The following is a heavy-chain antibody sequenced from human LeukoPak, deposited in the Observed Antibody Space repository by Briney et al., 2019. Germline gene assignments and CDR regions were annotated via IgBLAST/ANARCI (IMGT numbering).Heavy chain of an antibody. CDR2: ISFSGDSI. J-gene: IGHJ3*01. V-gene: IGHV3-23*01. CDR3: ARDIQLST. CDR1: GFTFSDCA. Sequence: PGGSLRLSCAASGFTFSDCAMTWVRQAPGKGLEWVSLISFSGDSIYYADSVRGRFTISRDNSKDTLYLQMNRLRAEDTAIYYCARDIQLSTWGLGTMVTVSS. D-gene: IGHD5-24*01.